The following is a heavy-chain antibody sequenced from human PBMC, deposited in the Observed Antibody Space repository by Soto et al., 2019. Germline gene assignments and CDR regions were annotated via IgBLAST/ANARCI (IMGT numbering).Heavy chain of an antibody. CDR1: GYTFTSYG. V-gene: IGHV1-18*01. J-gene: IGHJ4*02. D-gene: IGHD2-15*01. Sequence: QVQLVQSGAEVKKPGASVKVSCKASGYTFTSYGISWVRQAPGQGLEWMGWISAYNGNTNYAQKLQGRVTMTTDTSTSTAYMELRSLRSDDTAVYYCARDTEIVVVVADLRPLDYWGQGTLVTVSS. CDR2: ISAYNGNT. CDR3: ARDTEIVVVVADLRPLDY.